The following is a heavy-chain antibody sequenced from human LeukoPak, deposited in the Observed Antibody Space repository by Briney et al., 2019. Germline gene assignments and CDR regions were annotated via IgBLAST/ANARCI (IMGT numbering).Heavy chain of an antibody. V-gene: IGHV3-21*01. J-gene: IGHJ4*01. Sequence: GSLRLSCAASGFTFSTYSMNWVRQAPGKGLEWVASITSPVGHIYYADSLKGRITISRDNAKSSLYLQMNSLRAEDTAVYYCATDGQSSGWYGFDYWRHGTLVTVSS. D-gene: IGHD6-19*01. CDR2: ITSPVGHI. CDR1: GFTFSTYS. CDR3: ATDGQSSGWYGFDY.